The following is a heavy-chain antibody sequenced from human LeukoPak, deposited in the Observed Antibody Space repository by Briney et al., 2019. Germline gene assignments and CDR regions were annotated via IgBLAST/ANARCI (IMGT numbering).Heavy chain of an antibody. CDR1: GGSISSSNW. Sequence: SETLSLTCAVSGGSISSSNWWSWVRQPPGKGLEWIGEIYHSGSTNYNPSLKSRVTISVDKSKNQFSLKLSSVTAADTAVYYCARDGSGTITYFDCWGQGTLVTVSS. D-gene: IGHD3-10*01. CDR3: ARDGSGTITYFDC. CDR2: IYHSGST. J-gene: IGHJ4*02. V-gene: IGHV4-4*02.